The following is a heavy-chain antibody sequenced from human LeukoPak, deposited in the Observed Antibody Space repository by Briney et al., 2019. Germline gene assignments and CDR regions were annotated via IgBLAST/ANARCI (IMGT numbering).Heavy chain of an antibody. CDR2: IKQDGSEK. CDR3: ARDPDSSSFDY. J-gene: IGHJ4*02. CDR1: GFTFSSYW. Sequence: GGSLRLSCAASGFTFSSYWMSWVRQAPGKGLEWVAKIKQDGSEKYYVDSVKGRFTISRDNAKNSLYLQMNSLRAEDTAVYYCARDPDSSSFDYWGQGALVTVSS. V-gene: IGHV3-7*01. D-gene: IGHD6-13*01.